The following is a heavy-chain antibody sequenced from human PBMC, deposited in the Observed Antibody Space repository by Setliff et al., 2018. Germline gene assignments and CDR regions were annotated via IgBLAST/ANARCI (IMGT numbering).Heavy chain of an antibody. Sequence: ASETLSLTCTVSGGSVSNSGFFWGWLRQAPGKGLEWIGNIYDSGSSNYNASLKSRLIITRDTFKNQISLKLTSVTAADTAVYYCGRGFSRIEGWGNWFDPWGQGILVTVSS. CDR3: GRGFSRIEGWGNWFDP. V-gene: IGHV4-39*01. D-gene: IGHD2-15*01. CDR1: GGSVSNSGFF. J-gene: IGHJ5*02. CDR2: IYDSGSS.